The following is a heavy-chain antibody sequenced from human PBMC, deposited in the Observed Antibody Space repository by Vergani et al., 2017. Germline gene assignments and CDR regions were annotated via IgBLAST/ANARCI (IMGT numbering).Heavy chain of an antibody. Sequence: EVQLQESGGGLVKPGGSLRVSCAASGFSFSTYSINWVRQAPGKGGELVSSNSGRSNYIYYADSLKGRVTISRDNSKNSVYLQMNSLRTEDTAIYYCARKKYYDSKDYYQVEPFDYWGQGTLVTVSS. D-gene: IGHD3-22*01. CDR3: ARKKYYDSKDYYQVEPFDY. J-gene: IGHJ4*02. CDR1: GFSFSTYS. V-gene: IGHV3-21*06. CDR2: NSGRSNYI.